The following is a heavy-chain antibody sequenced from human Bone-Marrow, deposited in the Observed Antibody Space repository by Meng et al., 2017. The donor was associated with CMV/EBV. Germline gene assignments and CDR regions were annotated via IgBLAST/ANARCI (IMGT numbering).Heavy chain of an antibody. CDR1: GGTFSSYA. V-gene: IGHV1-69*05. CDR2: IIPIFGTA. CDR3: ARGPSGNWNPYFDY. Sequence: AVKVSCKASGGTFSSYAISWVRQAPGQGLEWMGGIIPIFGTANYAQKFQGRVTITTDESTSTAYMELSSLRSEDTAVYYCARGPSGNWNPYFDYWGQGTLVTVSS. J-gene: IGHJ4*02. D-gene: IGHD1-1*01.